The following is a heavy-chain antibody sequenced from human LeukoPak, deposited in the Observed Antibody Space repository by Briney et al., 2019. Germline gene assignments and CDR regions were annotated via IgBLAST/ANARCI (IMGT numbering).Heavy chain of an antibody. Sequence: GGSLRLSCAASGFTFSSYSMNWVRQAPGKGLECVSSISSSSSYIYYADSVKGRFTISRDNAKNSLYLQMNSLRAEDTAVYYCARPLLRAAFDIWGQGTMVTVSS. CDR2: ISSSSSYI. J-gene: IGHJ3*02. CDR1: GFTFSSYS. D-gene: IGHD2-15*01. CDR3: ARPLLRAAFDI. V-gene: IGHV3-21*01.